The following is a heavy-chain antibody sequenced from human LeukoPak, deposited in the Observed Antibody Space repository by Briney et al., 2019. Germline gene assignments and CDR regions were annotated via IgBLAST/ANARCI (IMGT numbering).Heavy chain of an antibody. CDR2: ISYDGSNE. CDR1: GFIFGSFG. D-gene: IGHD3-22*01. CDR3: AKVLSPYYYDSSGYYQDY. Sequence: GSLRLSCAASGFIFGSFGMHWVRQAPGKGLEWVAVISYDGSNEYCADSVKGRFTISRDNSKNTLYLQMNSLRAEDTAVYYCAKVLSPYYYDSSGYYQDYWGQGTLVTVSS. J-gene: IGHJ4*02. V-gene: IGHV3-30*18.